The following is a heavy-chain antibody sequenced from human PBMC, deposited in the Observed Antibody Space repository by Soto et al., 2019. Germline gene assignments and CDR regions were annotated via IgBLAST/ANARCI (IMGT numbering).Heavy chain of an antibody. Sequence: GGSLRLSCAGTGFTFSNAWMNWVRQAPGKGLEWVGRIKSKYVGGTTDYAAPVKGRFTISRDDSKNTVYLQMNSLKSEDTALYYCTTGGYYFDFWGQGTLVTVSS. CDR1: GFTFSNAW. CDR3: TTGGYYFDF. D-gene: IGHD2-15*01. J-gene: IGHJ4*02. CDR2: IKSKYVGGTT. V-gene: IGHV3-15*07.